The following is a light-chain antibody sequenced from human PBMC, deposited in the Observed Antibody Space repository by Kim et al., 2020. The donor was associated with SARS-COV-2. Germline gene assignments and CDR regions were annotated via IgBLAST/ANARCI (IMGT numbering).Light chain of an antibody. CDR3: QHVDRTLP. J-gene: IGKJ4*01. V-gene: IGKV3-20*01. Sequence: LSPGGTATLSCRASQSVGSSYLTWYQQKPGQAPRLLVYGATIRARGTPDRFSGSGSGTDFTLAISRLEPEDVAVYYWQHVDRTLPFGGGTKVDIK. CDR2: GAT. CDR1: QSVGSSY.